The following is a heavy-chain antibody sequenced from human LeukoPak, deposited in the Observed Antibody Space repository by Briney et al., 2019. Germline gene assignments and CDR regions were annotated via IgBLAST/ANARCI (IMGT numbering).Heavy chain of an antibody. J-gene: IGHJ4*02. V-gene: IGHV1-69*04. D-gene: IGHD2-21*01. CDR1: GYTFTSYG. Sequence: GASVKVSCKASGYTFTSYGISWVRQAPGQGLEWMGRIIPILGIANYAQKFQGRVTITADKSTSTAYMELSSLRSEDTAVYYCARDPQMGAIPGVGDYWGQGTLVTVSS. CDR3: ARDPQMGAIPGVGDY. CDR2: IIPILGIA.